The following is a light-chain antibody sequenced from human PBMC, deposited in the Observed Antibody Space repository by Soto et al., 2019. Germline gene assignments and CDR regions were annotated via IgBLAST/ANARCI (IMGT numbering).Light chain of an antibody. Sequence: DIVMTQSPDSLAVSLGERATINCKSSQSVLYSSNKKNYLAWYQQKSGQSPKVLIYWASTREARVPDRFSVSGSGTDFTLTISSLQAEDAAVYYCQQSYSTPRTFGQGTKVEIK. CDR2: WAS. CDR1: QSVLYSSNKKNY. V-gene: IGKV4-1*01. CDR3: QQSYSTPRT. J-gene: IGKJ1*01.